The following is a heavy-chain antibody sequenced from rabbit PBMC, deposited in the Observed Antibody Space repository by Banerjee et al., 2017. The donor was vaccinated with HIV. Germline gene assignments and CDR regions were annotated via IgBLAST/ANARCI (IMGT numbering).Heavy chain of an antibody. CDR3: ARDLASVVGWNFGL. CDR2: INAATAKP. J-gene: IGHJ4*01. D-gene: IGHD3-1*01. Sequence: QEQPVESGGGLVQPEGSLTLTCKASGFSFSDRDVMCWVRQAPGKGLEWIACINAATAKPVYATWAKGRFTISRTSSTTVTLQMTSLTAADTATYFCARDLASVVGWNFGLWGPGTLVTVS. CDR1: GFSFSDRDV. V-gene: IGHV1S45*01.